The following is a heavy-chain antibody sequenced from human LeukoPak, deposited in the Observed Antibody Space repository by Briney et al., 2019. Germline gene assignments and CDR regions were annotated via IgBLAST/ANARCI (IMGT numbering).Heavy chain of an antibody. Sequence: GGSLRLSCAASGFTFSSYSTNWVRQAPGKGLEWVSYISSSSSTTYYADSVKGRFTISRDNAKNSLYPQMNSLRAEDTAVYYCARDGDYYDSSARLDYWGQGTLVTVSS. CDR3: ARDGDYYDSSARLDY. D-gene: IGHD3-22*01. CDR1: GFTFSSYS. CDR2: ISSSSSTT. V-gene: IGHV3-48*01. J-gene: IGHJ4*02.